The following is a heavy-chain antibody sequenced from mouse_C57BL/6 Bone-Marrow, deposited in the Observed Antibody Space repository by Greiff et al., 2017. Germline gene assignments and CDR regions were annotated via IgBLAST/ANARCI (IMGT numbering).Heavy chain of an antibody. V-gene: IGHV5-12*01. CDR1: GFTFSDYY. CDR3: ARRGTTVVAVDY. D-gene: IGHD1-1*01. Sequence: EVMLVESGGGLVQPGGSLKLSCAASGFTFSDYYMYWVRQTPEKRLEWVAYISNGGGSTYYPDTVKVLFTISRDNAKNTLYLQMSRLKSEDTAMYYCARRGTTVVAVDYWGQGTSVTVSS. CDR2: ISNGGGST. J-gene: IGHJ4*01.